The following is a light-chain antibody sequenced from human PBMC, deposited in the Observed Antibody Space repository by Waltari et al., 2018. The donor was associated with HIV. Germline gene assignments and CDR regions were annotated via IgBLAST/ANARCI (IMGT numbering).Light chain of an antibody. V-gene: IGLV1-51*01. J-gene: IGLJ3*02. Sequence: QSLLTQPPSVSAAPGQRVTISCSGSSSNIGSHYVSWYQQLPGTAPKLLIYDNDKRPSGIPDRFSGSKSGTSATLGITGLQTGDEADYYCGTWDSNLSAFWVFGGGTKLTVL. CDR2: DND. CDR1: SSNIGSHY. CDR3: GTWDSNLSAFWV.